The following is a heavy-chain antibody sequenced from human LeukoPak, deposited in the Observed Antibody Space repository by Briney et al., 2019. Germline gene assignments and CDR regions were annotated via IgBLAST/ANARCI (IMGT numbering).Heavy chain of an antibody. Sequence: SETLSLTCAVYGESFSGYFWSWIRQPPGKGLEWIGEITHSGGTNYNPSLKSRVTISVDTSKNQFSLKLSSVTTADTAVYYCAREGHYYASGSGAFDIWGQGTMITVSS. J-gene: IGHJ3*02. V-gene: IGHV4-34*01. CDR3: AREGHYYASGSGAFDI. D-gene: IGHD3-10*01. CDR2: ITHSGGT. CDR1: GESFSGYF.